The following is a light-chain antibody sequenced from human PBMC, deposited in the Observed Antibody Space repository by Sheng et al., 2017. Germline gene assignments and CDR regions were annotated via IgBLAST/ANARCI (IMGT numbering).Light chain of an antibody. Sequence: QSALTQPASVSGSPGQSITISCTGTSDDVGNFNFVSWYQQHPGEAPKLIIFDVTNRPSGVSNRFSGSKSGNTASLTISGLQAEDEADYYCSSYTSSTPVIFGGGTKLTVL. CDR3: SSYTSSTPVI. V-gene: IGLV2-14*03. J-gene: IGLJ2*01. CDR2: DVT. CDR1: SDDVGNFNF.